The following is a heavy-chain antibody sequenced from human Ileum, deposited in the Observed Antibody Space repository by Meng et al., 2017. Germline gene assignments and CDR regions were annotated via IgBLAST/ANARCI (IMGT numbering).Heavy chain of an antibody. J-gene: IGHJ3*02. CDR3: AREARVVVTAIPDDAFDI. D-gene: IGHD2-21*02. CDR1: GGSINIGDVY. CDR2: IYTRGTT. Sequence: SETLSLTCTVSGGSINIGDVYWSWIRQPAGKGLEWIGRIYTRGTTRYNPSLQSRITMSLDTSKNQFSLKLSSVTAADTAVYYCAREARVVVTAIPDDAFDIWGQGTMVTVSS. V-gene: IGHV4-61*02.